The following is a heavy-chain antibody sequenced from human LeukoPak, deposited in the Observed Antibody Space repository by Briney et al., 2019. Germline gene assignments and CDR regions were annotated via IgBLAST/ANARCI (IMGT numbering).Heavy chain of an antibody. J-gene: IGHJ6*03. Sequence: PSETLSLTCTVSGASISSGLYYWNWIRQSAGKGLEWIGRIQTSPSRSANYNPSLKSRVTISVDTSKNQFSLKLSSVTAADTAVYYCATQGSYYDSGGWVYYYYYMDVWGKGTTVTISS. CDR2: IQTSPSRSA. CDR3: ATQGSYYDSGGWVYYYYYMDV. CDR1: GASISSGLYY. V-gene: IGHV4-61*02. D-gene: IGHD3-22*01.